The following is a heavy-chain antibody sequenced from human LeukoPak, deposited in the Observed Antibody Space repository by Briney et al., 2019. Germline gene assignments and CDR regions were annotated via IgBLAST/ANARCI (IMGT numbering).Heavy chain of an antibody. D-gene: IGHD6-19*01. CDR1: GFTFSSYA. V-gene: IGHV3-30*14. CDR3: ARDSHSSGWPTPFDY. J-gene: IGHJ4*02. Sequence: GGSLRLSCAASGFTFSSYAMHWVRQAPGKGLEWVAVISYDGSNKYYADSVKGRFTISRDNSKNTLYLQMNSLRAEDTAVYYCARDSHSSGWPTPFDYWGQGTLVTVSS. CDR2: ISYDGSNK.